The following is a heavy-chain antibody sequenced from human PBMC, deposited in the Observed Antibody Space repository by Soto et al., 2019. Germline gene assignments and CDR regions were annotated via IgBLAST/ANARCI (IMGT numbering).Heavy chain of an antibody. CDR1: GGSISSSTYY. D-gene: IGHD4-17*01. CDR2: IYYSGST. V-gene: IGHV4-39*01. J-gene: IGHJ4*02. Sequence: QLQLQESGPGLVKPSETLSLTCTVSGGSISSSTYYWGWIRQPPGKGLEWIGSIYYSGSTYYNPSLKSRVTISVDTSKDQFSLKLSSVTAADTAVYYCANSYGDYVSYWGQGTLVTVSS. CDR3: ANSYGDYVSY.